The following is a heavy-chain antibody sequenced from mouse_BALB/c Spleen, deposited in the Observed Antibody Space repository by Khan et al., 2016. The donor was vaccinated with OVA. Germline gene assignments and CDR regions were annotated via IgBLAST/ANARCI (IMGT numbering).Heavy chain of an antibody. D-gene: IGHD2-1*01. CDR2: ISSDGDYT. CDR3: ARSAYGNFAY. CDR1: GFTFSTYA. Sequence: EVQLVESGGGLVKPGGSLKLSCAASGFTFSTYAMSWVRQTPEKRLEWVATISSDGDYTYYPDNVTGRFTISRDNAKNTLYLKKSSLRSEDTSMYYCARSAYGNFAYWGQGTLVTVSA. J-gene: IGHJ3*01. V-gene: IGHV5-9-3*01.